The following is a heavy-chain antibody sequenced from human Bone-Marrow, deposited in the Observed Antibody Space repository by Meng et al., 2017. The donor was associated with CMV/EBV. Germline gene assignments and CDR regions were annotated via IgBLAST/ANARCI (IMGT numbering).Heavy chain of an antibody. CDR1: GLTFGSDA. D-gene: IGHD3-22*01. CDR2: ISGSGGST. V-gene: IGHV3-23*01. CDR3: AKVMHDSSGYYYFDY. J-gene: IGHJ4*02. Sequence: SGLTFGSDAMSWVRQAPGKGLEWVSAISGSGGSTYYADSVKGRFTISRDNSKNTLYLQMNSLRAEDTAVYYCAKVMHDSSGYYYFDYWGQGTLVTVSS.